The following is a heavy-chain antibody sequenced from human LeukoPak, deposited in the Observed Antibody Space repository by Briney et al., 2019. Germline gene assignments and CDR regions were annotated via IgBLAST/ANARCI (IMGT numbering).Heavy chain of an antibody. J-gene: IGHJ4*02. Sequence: ASVKVSCKASGGTFSSYAISWVRQAPGQGLEWMGRIIPILGIANYAQKFQGRVTITADKSTSTAYMELSSLRSEDTAVYYCTPMISAPAGSGWGQGTLVTVSS. CDR2: IIPILGIA. CDR3: TPMISAPAGSG. V-gene: IGHV1-69*04. CDR1: GGTFSSYA. D-gene: IGHD3/OR15-3a*01.